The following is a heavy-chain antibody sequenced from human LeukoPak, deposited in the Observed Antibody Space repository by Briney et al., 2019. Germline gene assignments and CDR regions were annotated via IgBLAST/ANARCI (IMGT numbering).Heavy chain of an antibody. CDR3: AHRDTVMASVDY. V-gene: IGHV2-5*02. Sequence: SGPTLVNPTQTLTLTFTFYSFSLSTSGVGVGWIRQPPGKALEWLALIYWDDDQRYSPSLKSRLTITKDTSKNQVVLTMTNMDPVDTATYSCAHRDTVMASVDYWGQGTLVTVSS. CDR2: IYWDDDQ. J-gene: IGHJ4*02. D-gene: IGHD5-18*01. CDR1: SFSLSTSGVG.